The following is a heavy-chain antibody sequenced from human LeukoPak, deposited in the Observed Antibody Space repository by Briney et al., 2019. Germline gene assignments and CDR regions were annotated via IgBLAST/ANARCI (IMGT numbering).Heavy chain of an antibody. V-gene: IGHV3-21*01. CDR1: GFTFSSYS. CDR3: VRDPSGSGFAFDS. J-gene: IGHJ4*02. D-gene: IGHD1-1*01. Sequence: GGSPRLSCAASGFTFSSYSMNWVRQAPGKGLEWVSSISSSSSYIYYADSVKGRFTISRDNSEDTLYLQMNSLRAGDTAVYYCVRDPSGSGFAFDSWGQGAPVTVSS. CDR2: ISSSSSYI.